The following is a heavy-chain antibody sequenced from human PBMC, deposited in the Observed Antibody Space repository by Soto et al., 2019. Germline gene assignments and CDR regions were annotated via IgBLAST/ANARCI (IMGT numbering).Heavy chain of an antibody. CDR1: GGTFSSSA. CDR3: ARDRLLSCFDI. CDR2: IIPIFGTA. Sequence: QVQLVQSGAEVKKPGSSVKVSCKASGGTFSSSAISWVRQAPGQGLEWMGGIIPIFGTAHYAQKFQGRVTIPADKSSSTAFMELSSLNSEDTAVYYCARDRLLSCFDIWGQGTMVTVSS. J-gene: IGHJ3*02. D-gene: IGHD4-17*01. V-gene: IGHV1-69*06.